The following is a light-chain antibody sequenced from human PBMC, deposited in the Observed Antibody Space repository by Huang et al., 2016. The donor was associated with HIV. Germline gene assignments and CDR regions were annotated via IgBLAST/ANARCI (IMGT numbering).Light chain of an antibody. CDR3: QQRGNWPQT. J-gene: IGKJ1*01. V-gene: IGKV3-11*01. CDR2: DTS. Sequence: EIVLTQSPATLSLSPGERATLSCRASQSVRNYLAWYQQKPGQAPRLLIYDTSNRATGIPARFSGSGSGTDFTLTISSLEPEDLAVYYCQQRGNWPQTFGQGTKVEIK. CDR1: QSVRNY.